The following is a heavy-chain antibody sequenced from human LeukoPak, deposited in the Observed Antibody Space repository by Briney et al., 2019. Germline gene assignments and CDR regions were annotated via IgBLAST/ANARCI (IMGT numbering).Heavy chain of an antibody. CDR2: INPNSGGT. CDR3: AGAYSNYASQYFDY. CDR1: GYTFTGYY. D-gene: IGHD4-11*01. Sequence: GASVKVSCKASGYTFTGYYMHWVRQAPGQGLEWMGWINPNSGGTNYAQKFQGRVTMTRDTSISTAYMELSRLRSDDTAVYYCAGAYSNYASQYFDYWGQGTLVTVSS. J-gene: IGHJ4*02. V-gene: IGHV1-2*02.